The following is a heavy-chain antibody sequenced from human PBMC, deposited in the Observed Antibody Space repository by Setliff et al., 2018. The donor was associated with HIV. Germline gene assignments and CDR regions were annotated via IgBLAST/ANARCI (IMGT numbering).Heavy chain of an antibody. CDR2: IIESGGRSI. Sequence: GVLRLSCAASGFIVTDYGMTWVRQAPGKGLEWVSAIIESGGRSIQYADSVKGRFTISRDNAKQSMYLQMDSLRPEDTAVYYCARARIPTGGTSTSFDYWGQGTLVTVSS. CDR1: GFIVTDYG. J-gene: IGHJ4*02. CDR3: ARARIPTGGTSTSFDY. D-gene: IGHD1-1*01. V-gene: IGHV3-21*01.